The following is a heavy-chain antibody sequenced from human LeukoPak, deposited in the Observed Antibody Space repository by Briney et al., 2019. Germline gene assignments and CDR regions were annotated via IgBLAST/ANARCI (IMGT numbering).Heavy chain of an antibody. D-gene: IGHD6-19*01. CDR3: AGERGEEYSSGWYKRNYFDN. CDR2: IYYSGST. CDR1: GGSISSYY. Sequence: SETLSLTFTVSGGSISSYYWSWIRQPPGKGLEWIGYIYYSGSTNYNPSLKSRVTISVDTSKNQFSLKLSSVTAADTAVYYCAGERGEEYSSGWYKRNYFDNWGQGIRVTVSS. J-gene: IGHJ4*02. V-gene: IGHV4-59*12.